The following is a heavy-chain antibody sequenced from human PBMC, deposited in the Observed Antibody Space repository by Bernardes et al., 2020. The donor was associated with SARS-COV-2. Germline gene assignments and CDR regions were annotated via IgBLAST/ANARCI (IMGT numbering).Heavy chain of an antibody. V-gene: IGHV5-51*01. J-gene: IGHJ4*02. Sequence: GESLKISCKGSGYDFTTYWIGWVRQMPGKGFEWMGIIYPGYSDARYSPSFQGQVTISVDKSVSATHLQWSSLKASDSAIYYCARQSTSAAEGFFDYWGQGSLVTVSS. CDR2: IYPGYSDA. CDR3: ARQSTSAAEGFFDY. D-gene: IGHD2-2*01. CDR1: GYDFTTYW.